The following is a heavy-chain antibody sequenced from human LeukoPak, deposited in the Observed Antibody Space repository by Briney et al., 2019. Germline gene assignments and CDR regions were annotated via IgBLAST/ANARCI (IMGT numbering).Heavy chain of an antibody. Sequence: SETLSLTCTVSGGSISSYYWSWIRQPPGKGLEWIGYIYYSGSTNYNPSLKSRVTIPVDTSKNQFSLNLRSVTAADTAVYYCARQPRLTVTSDFDYWGQGTLVTVSS. J-gene: IGHJ4*02. CDR1: GGSISSYY. V-gene: IGHV4-59*08. D-gene: IGHD4-17*01. CDR2: IYYSGST. CDR3: ARQPRLTVTSDFDY.